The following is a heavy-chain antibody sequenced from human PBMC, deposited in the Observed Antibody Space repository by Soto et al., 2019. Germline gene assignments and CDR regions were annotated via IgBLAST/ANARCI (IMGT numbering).Heavy chain of an antibody. CDR1: GGSVRSGSYY. CDR2: IYYSGST. CDR3: ASVTRTCISTSCYRYYYGMDV. D-gene: IGHD2-2*02. Sequence: PSETLPLTCTVSGGSVRSGSYYWSWTRQPPGKGLEIFLYIYYSGSTNYNPSLKIRVTISVDTSKNQFSLKLSSVTAADTAVYYCASVTRTCISTSCYRYYYGMDVWGQGTTVTVSS. J-gene: IGHJ6*02. V-gene: IGHV4-61*01.